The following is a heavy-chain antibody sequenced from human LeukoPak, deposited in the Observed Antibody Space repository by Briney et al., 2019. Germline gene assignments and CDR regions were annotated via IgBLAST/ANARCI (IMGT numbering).Heavy chain of an antibody. V-gene: IGHV4-34*01. Sequence: SETLSLTCAVYGGSFSGYYWSWIRQPSGKGLEWIGEINHSGSTNYNPSLRSRVTISVDTSKNQFSLKLSSVTAADTAVYYCARGLINYDFWSGYFYFDYWGQGTLVTVSS. D-gene: IGHD3-3*01. CDR1: GGSFSGYY. CDR3: ARGLINYDFWSGYFYFDY. J-gene: IGHJ4*02. CDR2: INHSGST.